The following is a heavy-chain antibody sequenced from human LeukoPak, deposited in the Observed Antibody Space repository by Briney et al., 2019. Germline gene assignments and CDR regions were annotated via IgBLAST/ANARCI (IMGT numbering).Heavy chain of an antibody. J-gene: IGHJ4*02. CDR2: IIPIFGTA. CDR1: GGTVRRFP. Sequence: SVKVSCKASGGTVRRFPISWVRQAPGQGLEWMGGIIPIFGTANYAQKFQGRVTITADESTGTAYMELSSLRSEDTAVYYCARASDTAMVRFDYWGQGTLVTVSS. D-gene: IGHD5-18*01. CDR3: ARASDTAMVRFDY. V-gene: IGHV1-69*13.